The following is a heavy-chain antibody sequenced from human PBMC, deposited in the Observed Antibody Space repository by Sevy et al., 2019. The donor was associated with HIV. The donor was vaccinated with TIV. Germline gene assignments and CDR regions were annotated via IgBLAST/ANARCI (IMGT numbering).Heavy chain of an antibody. CDR3: ATHAGIAAAGRVSDY. CDR2: TRNKADSYTT. J-gene: IGHJ4*02. CDR1: GFTFCDHY. Sequence: GGSLRLSCVASGFTFCDHYMEWVRQAPGKGLEWVGRTRNKADSYTTEYAASVKGRFTISRDESKNSLYVQMNSLKAEDTAVYYCATHAGIAAAGRVSDYWGQGTLVTVSS. V-gene: IGHV3-72*01. D-gene: IGHD6-13*01.